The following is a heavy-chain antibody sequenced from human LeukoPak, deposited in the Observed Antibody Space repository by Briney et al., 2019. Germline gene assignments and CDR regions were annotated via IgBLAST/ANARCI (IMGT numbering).Heavy chain of an antibody. CDR2: IYSGGST. D-gene: IGHD4-17*01. V-gene: IGHV3-53*01. CDR1: GFTVSNNY. J-gene: IGHJ4*02. Sequence: SGGSLRLSCAASGFTVSNNYMSWVRQAPGKGLEWVSVIYSGGSTYYADSVQGRFTISRDNSKNTLHLQMNSLRAEDTAVYYCARVDYGDYLFDYWGQGTLVTVSS. CDR3: ARVDYGDYLFDY.